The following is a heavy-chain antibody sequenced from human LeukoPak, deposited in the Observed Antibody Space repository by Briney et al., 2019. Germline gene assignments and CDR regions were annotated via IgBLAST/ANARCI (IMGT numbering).Heavy chain of an antibody. J-gene: IGHJ4*02. Sequence: TSETLSLTCAVSGASVSGSNWWIWVRQPPKKGLEWIGEIHHSGSTNYNPSLKSRVTMSVDTSKNQISLRLSSVTAADTAVYYCARGLYGSDSYWGQGNLVTVSS. D-gene: IGHD6-19*01. CDR3: ARGLYGSDSY. CDR2: IHHSGST. V-gene: IGHV4-4*02. CDR1: GASVSGSNW.